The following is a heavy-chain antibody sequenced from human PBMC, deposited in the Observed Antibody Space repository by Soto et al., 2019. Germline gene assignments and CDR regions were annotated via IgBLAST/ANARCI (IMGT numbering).Heavy chain of an antibody. D-gene: IGHD2-15*01. Sequence: ASVKVSCKASGYTFTSYGISWVRQAPGQGLEWMGWISAYNGNTNYAQKFQGRVTMTRDTSTSTVYMELSSLRSEDTAVYYCARRNIVVVVAATELVYYYYYYMDVWGKGTTVTVAS. CDR1: GYTFTSYG. J-gene: IGHJ6*03. CDR2: ISAYNGNT. V-gene: IGHV1-18*01. CDR3: ARRNIVVVVAATELVYYYYYYMDV.